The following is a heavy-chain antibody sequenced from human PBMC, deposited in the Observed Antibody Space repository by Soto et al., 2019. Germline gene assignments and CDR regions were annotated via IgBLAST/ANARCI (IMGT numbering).Heavy chain of an antibody. CDR3: ARDNKYYYGMDV. CDR1: GFTFSSYD. V-gene: IGHV3-13*01. Sequence: EVQLVESGGGLVQPGGSLRLSCAASGFTFSSYDMNWVRQATGKGLEWVSAIGTAGDTYYPDSVKGRFTISRENAKNSLYLQMNSLRAGDTAVYYCARDNKYYYGMDVWGQGTTVTVSS. CDR2: IGTAGDT. J-gene: IGHJ6*02.